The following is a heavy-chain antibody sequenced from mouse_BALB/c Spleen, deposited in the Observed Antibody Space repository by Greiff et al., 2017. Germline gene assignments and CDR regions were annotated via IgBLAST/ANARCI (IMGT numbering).Heavy chain of an antibody. CDR2: IFPGSGNT. J-gene: IGHJ2*01. V-gene: IGHV1-66*01. CDR1: GYSFTSYY. CDR3: ARDGNYFDY. D-gene: IGHD2-1*01. Sequence: VHLVESGPELVKPGASVKISCKASGYSFTSYYIHWVKQRPGQGLEWIGWIFPGSGNTKYNEKFKGKATLTADTSSSTAYMQLSSLTSEDSAVYFCARDGNYFDYWGQGTTLTVSS.